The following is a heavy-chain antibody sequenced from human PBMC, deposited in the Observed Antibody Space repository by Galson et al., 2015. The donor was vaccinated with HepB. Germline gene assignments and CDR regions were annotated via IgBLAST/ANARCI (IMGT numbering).Heavy chain of an antibody. CDR3: SRWSAGAQDY. D-gene: IGHD1-26*01. CDR1: Y. J-gene: IGHJ4*02. V-gene: IGHV3-72*01. CDR2: TKNKRTGYTT. Sequence: YMDWVRQAPGQGLEWVGRTKNKRTGYTTEYAASVKGRFTISRDDSKNSLYLQMNSLKTEDTAMYYCSRWSAGAQDYWGQGTLVTVSS.